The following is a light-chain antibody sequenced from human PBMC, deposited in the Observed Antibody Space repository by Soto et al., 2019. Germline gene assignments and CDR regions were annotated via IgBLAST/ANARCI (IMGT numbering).Light chain of an antibody. J-gene: IGLJ1*01. Sequence: QSALTQPASVSGSPGQSITISCTGTSSDLGAFNYVSWYQQHPGKAPKLIIYAVSNRPSGVSERFSGSKSDSTASLSISGLQAEDEADYYCCSYASTSTYVFGPGTKLTVL. V-gene: IGLV2-14*01. CDR1: SSDLGAFNY. CDR2: AVS. CDR3: CSYASTSTYV.